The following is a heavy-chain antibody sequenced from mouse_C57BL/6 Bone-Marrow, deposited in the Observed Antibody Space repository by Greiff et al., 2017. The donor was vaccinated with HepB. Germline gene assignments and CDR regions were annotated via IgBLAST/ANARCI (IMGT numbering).Heavy chain of an antibody. CDR2: IYPGGGYT. J-gene: IGHJ2*01. Sequence: VKLMESGAELVRPGTSVKMSCKASGYTFTNYWIGWAKQRPGHGLEWIGDIYPGGGYTNYNEKFKGKATLTADKSSSTAYMQFSSLTSEDSAIYYCARGDYAPFDYWGQGTTLTVSS. D-gene: IGHD1-1*02. CDR1: GYTFTNYW. V-gene: IGHV1-63*01. CDR3: ARGDYAPFDY.